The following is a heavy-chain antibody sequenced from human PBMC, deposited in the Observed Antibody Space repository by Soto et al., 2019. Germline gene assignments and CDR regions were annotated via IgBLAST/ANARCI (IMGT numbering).Heavy chain of an antibody. D-gene: IGHD3-3*01. Sequence: SETLSLTCTVSGGSISSYYWSWIRQPPGKGLEWIGYTYYSGSTNYNPSLKSRVTISVETSKNQFSLKLSSVTAADTAVYYCARLAYYDPRYNWFDPWGQGTLVTVSS. J-gene: IGHJ5*02. CDR2: TYYSGST. CDR3: ARLAYYDPRYNWFDP. CDR1: GGSISSYY. V-gene: IGHV4-59*08.